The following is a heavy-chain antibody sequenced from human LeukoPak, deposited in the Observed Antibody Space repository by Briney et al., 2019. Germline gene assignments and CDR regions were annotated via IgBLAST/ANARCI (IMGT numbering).Heavy chain of an antibody. D-gene: IGHD6-13*01. V-gene: IGHV1-46*01. CDR1: GYTFTSYG. CDR3: ARPEQQDYAFDI. J-gene: IGHJ3*02. Sequence: ASVKVSCKASGYTFTSYGISWVRQAPGQGLGWMGIINPSGGSTSYAQKFQGRVTMTRDTSTSTVYMELSSLRSEDTAVYYCARPEQQDYAFDIWGQGTMVTVSS. CDR2: INPSGGST.